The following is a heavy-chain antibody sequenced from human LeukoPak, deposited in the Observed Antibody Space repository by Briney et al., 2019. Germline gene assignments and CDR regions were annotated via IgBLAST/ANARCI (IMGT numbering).Heavy chain of an antibody. D-gene: IGHD2-2*01. CDR1: GFTFSSYE. CDR2: ISSSGSTI. Sequence: GGSLRLSCAASGFTFSSYEMNWVRQAPGKGLEWVSYISSSGSTIYYADSVKGRFTISRDNSKNTLYLQMNSLRAEDTAVYYCAKAGDIVVVPAAIDYWGQGTLVTVSS. J-gene: IGHJ4*02. V-gene: IGHV3-48*03. CDR3: AKAGDIVVVPAAIDY.